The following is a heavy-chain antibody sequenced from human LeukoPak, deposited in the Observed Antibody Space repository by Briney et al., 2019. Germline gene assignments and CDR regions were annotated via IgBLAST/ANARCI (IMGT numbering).Heavy chain of an antibody. CDR1: GFTVSSNY. J-gene: IGHJ4*02. CDR2: IYSGGST. D-gene: IGHD2-2*01. V-gene: IGHV3-66*01. Sequence: GGSLRLSCAASGFTVSSNYMSWVRQAPGKGLEWVSVIYSGGSTYYADSVKGRFTISRDNSKNTLYLQMNSLRAEDTAVYYCARMLFYCSSTSCYSYYFDYWGQGTLVTVSS. CDR3: ARMLFYCSSTSCYSYYFDY.